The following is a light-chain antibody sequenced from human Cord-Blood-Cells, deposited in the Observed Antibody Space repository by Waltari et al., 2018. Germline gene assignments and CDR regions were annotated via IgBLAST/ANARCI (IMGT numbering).Light chain of an antibody. CDR1: KLGDNY. CDR2: QDS. Sequence: SYELTQPPSVSVSPGQTASITCSGDKLGDNYACWYQQTPGQSPVLVIYQDSKRPSGIPGRFSGSNSGNTATLTISGTQAMDEADYYCQSWDSSTVVFGGGTKLTVL. CDR3: QSWDSSTVV. J-gene: IGLJ2*01. V-gene: IGLV3-1*01.